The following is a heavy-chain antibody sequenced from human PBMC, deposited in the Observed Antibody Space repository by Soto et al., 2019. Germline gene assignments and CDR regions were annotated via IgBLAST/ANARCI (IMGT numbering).Heavy chain of an antibody. J-gene: IGHJ6*02. CDR3: ARSRLPGIAAAGYYYYGMDV. Sequence: SGPTLVNPTQTLTLTCTFSGFSLSTSGMCVSWIRQPPGKALEWLALIDWDDDKYYSTSLKTRLTISKDTSKNQVVLTMTNMDPVDTATYDCARSRLPGIAAAGYYYYGMDVWGQGTTVTVSS. D-gene: IGHD6-13*01. CDR2: IDWDDDK. V-gene: IGHV2-70*01. CDR1: GFSLSTSGMC.